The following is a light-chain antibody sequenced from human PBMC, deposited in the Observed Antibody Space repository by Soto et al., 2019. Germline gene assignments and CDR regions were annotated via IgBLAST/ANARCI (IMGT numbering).Light chain of an antibody. CDR2: GNS. V-gene: IGLV1-40*01. CDR1: SSHIGAGYD. CDR3: QSYDSSLSGSVV. J-gene: IGLJ2*01. Sequence: QSVLTQPPSVSGAPGQRVTISCTGSSSHIGAGYDVHWYQQLPGTAPKLLIYGNSNRPSWVPDRFSGSKSGTSASLAITGLQAEDEADYYCQSYDSSLSGSVVFGGGTKLTVL.